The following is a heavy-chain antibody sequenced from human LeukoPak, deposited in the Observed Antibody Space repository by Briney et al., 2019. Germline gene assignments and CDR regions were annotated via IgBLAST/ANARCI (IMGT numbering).Heavy chain of an antibody. J-gene: IGHJ4*02. Sequence: SETLSLTCAVSGYSISSGLYWAWIRQPPGKGLEWIGSVFHSGKTSYNSSLKSRVTMSADTSKNQFSLRLRSVTAADTAVYYCARRPDPIAAAGDWGQGTLVTVSS. CDR3: ARRPDPIAAAGD. CDR1: GYSISSGLY. CDR2: VFHSGKT. V-gene: IGHV4-38-2*01. D-gene: IGHD6-13*01.